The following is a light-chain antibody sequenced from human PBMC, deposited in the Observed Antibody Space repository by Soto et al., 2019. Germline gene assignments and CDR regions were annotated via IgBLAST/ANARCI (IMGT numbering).Light chain of an antibody. V-gene: IGKV3-15*01. CDR2: GAS. CDR1: QSVGSN. CDR3: QQYNNWPSTWP. Sequence: EIGMTQSPATLSVSPGERATLSCRATQSVGSNVAWYQRKPGQAPRLLIYGASTRATGVPARFSGTGSGIQFTLAISSLQSEDSAVYYCQQYNNWPSTWPFGQGTEVEIK. J-gene: IGKJ1*01.